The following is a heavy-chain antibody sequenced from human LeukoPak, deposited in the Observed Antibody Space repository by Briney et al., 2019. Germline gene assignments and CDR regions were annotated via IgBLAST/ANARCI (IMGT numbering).Heavy chain of an antibody. CDR3: AGHHPRNTVDF. Sequence: SETLSLTCAVSGGSISSYYWSWIRQPPGKGLEWIAYISDIGSINYNPSLKSRVTISVDTSKNQFSLKLSSVTAADTAVYYCAGHHPRNTVDFWGQGTLVTVSS. D-gene: IGHD2/OR15-2a*01. CDR1: GGSISSYY. CDR2: ISDIGSI. J-gene: IGHJ4*02. V-gene: IGHV4-59*08.